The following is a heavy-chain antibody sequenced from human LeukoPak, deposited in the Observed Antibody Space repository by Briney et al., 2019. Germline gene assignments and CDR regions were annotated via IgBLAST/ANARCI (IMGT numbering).Heavy chain of an antibody. D-gene: IGHD3-22*01. J-gene: IGHJ4*02. V-gene: IGHV3-23*01. Sequence: QSGGSLRLSCAASGFTFSSYAMSWVRQAPGKGLEWVSAISGSGGSTYYADSVKGRFTISRDNSKNTLYLQMNSLRAEDTAIYYCAKALTPLVVVISTGFDYWGQGTLVTVSS. CDR3: AKALTPLVVVISTGFDY. CDR2: ISGSGGST. CDR1: GFTFSSYA.